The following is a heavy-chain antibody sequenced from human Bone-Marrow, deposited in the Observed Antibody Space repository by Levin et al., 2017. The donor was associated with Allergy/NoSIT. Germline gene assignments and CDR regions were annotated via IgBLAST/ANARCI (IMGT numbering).Heavy chain of an antibody. CDR1: GDTFNNYY. J-gene: IGHJ4*02. Sequence: ASVKVSCKASGDTFNNYYMNWVRQAPGQGLEWMGIINPSGNSTTYAQKFQGRLTMARDTSTSTLYMELSSLRSEDTAIYYCARDKGDFWNGYYFLESWGQGTLVTVSS. V-gene: IGHV1-46*02. CDR2: INPSGNST. CDR3: ARDKGDFWNGYYFLES. D-gene: IGHD3-3*01.